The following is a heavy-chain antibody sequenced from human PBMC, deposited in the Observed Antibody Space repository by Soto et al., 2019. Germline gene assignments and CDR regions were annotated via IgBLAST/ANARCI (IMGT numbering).Heavy chain of an antibody. CDR3: ARGRYSTTSCPGY. D-gene: IGHD2-2*01. CDR1: GFSFSSYD. J-gene: IGHJ4*02. Sequence: GGSLRLSCAASGFSFSSYDMHWVRQPPGKGLEWVAVVSYDGSNKYYADSVKGRFTISRDNSKNTLYLQMNSLRAEDTAVYYCARGRYSTTSCPGYWGQGTLVTVSS. V-gene: IGHV3-30-3*01. CDR2: VSYDGSNK.